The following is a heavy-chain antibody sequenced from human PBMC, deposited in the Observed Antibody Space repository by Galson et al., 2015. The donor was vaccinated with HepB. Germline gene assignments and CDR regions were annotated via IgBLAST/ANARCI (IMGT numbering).Heavy chain of an antibody. J-gene: IGHJ4*02. CDR3: AKDIRGNYYFRGGYFDS. CDR2: ISWNSDSI. D-gene: IGHD5-12*01. Sequence: SLRLSCAVSGFTFDDYAMHWVRQAPGKGLEWVSGISWNSDSIGYADSVKGRFTISRDNAKNSLYLQMSSLRAEDTAFYYCAKDIRGNYYFRGGYFDSWGQGALVTVSS. V-gene: IGHV3-9*01. CDR1: GFTFDDYA.